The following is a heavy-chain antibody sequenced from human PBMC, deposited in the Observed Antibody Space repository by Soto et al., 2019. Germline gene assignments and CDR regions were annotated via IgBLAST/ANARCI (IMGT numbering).Heavy chain of an antibody. D-gene: IGHD2-15*01. Sequence: GGSLRLSCAASGFTFSSYGMHWVRQAPGKGLEWVAVIWYDGSNKYYADSVKGRFTISRDNSKNTLYLQMNSLRAEDTAVYYCASSDCSGGSCYPFHVGFDPWGQGTLVTVSS. CDR3: ASSDCSGGSCYPFHVGFDP. V-gene: IGHV3-33*01. CDR1: GFTFSSYG. CDR2: IWYDGSNK. J-gene: IGHJ5*02.